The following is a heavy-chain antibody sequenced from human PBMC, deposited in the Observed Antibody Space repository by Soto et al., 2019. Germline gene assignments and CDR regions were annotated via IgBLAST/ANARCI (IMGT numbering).Heavy chain of an antibody. Sequence: SETLSLTCTVSGGSMFSYYWSWIRQPAGKGLEWIARIYGSGGTNYNPSPKSRVTMSLDTSKNKFSLRLTSVTAADTAVYYCAREGASSYASRHFDNWGPGTLVTVSS. CDR2: IYGSGGT. CDR3: AREGASSYASRHFDN. V-gene: IGHV4-4*07. D-gene: IGHD3-16*01. J-gene: IGHJ4*02. CDR1: GGSMFSYY.